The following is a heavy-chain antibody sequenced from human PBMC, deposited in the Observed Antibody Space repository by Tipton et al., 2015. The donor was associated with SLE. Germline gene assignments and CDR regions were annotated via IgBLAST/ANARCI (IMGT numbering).Heavy chain of an antibody. CDR3: ATQGADEELRAVFDI. Sequence: GLVKPSETLSLTCTVSGGSISSGGYYWSWIRQHPGKGLEWIGYIYYSGSTYYNPSLKSRVTISVDTSKKQFSLKLNSVTAADTAFYFCATQGADEELRAVFDIWGQGTMVTVSS. V-gene: IGHV4-31*03. CDR1: GGSISSGGYY. CDR2: IYYSGST. D-gene: IGHD1-7*01. J-gene: IGHJ3*02.